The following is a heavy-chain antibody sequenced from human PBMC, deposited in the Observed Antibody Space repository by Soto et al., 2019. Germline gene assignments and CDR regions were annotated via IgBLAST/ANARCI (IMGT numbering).Heavy chain of an antibody. Sequence: SETLSLTCTVSGGSISTYYWSWIRLPPGKGLEWIGYIYNSGSTHSNPSLQSRVTISVDTSKNQFSLKLSSVTAADTAIYYCARARITMVREVIKYNMDVWGQGTTVTVSS. D-gene: IGHD3-10*01. CDR3: ARARITMVREVIKYNMDV. CDR2: IYNSGST. J-gene: IGHJ6*02. CDR1: GGSISTYY. V-gene: IGHV4-59*01.